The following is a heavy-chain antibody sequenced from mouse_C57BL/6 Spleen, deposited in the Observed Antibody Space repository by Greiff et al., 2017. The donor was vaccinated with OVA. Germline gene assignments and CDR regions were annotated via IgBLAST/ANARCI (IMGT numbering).Heavy chain of an antibody. Sequence: QVQLQQSGPGLVQPSQSLSITCTVSGFSLTSYGVHWVRQSPGKGLEWLGVIWSGGRTDYNAAFISRLSISKDNSKSQVFFKMNSLQADDTAIYYCARMHYGSREVYAMDYWGQGTSVTVSS. CDR2: IWSGGRT. CDR3: ARMHYGSREVYAMDY. D-gene: IGHD1-1*01. J-gene: IGHJ4*01. V-gene: IGHV2-2*01. CDR1: GFSLTSYG.